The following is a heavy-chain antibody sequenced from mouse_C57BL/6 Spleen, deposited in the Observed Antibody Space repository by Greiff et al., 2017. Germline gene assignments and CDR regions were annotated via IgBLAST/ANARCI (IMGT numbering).Heavy chain of an antibody. D-gene: IGHD2-5*01. CDR1: GYTFTSYW. Sequence: VQLQQPGAELVKPGASVKMSCKASGYTFTSYWITWVKQRPGQGLEWIGRINPYNGDTFYNQKFKGKATLTVDKSSSTAHMELRSLTSEDSAVYYCAREDYSNYYYAMDYWGQGTSVTVSS. CDR2: INPYNGDT. CDR3: AREDYSNYYYAMDY. V-gene: IGHV1-20*01. J-gene: IGHJ4*01.